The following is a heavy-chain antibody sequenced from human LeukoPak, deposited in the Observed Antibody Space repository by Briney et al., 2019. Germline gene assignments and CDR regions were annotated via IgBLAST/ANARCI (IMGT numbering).Heavy chain of an antibody. V-gene: IGHV4-59*01. CDR3: ARGVTGQGLWGNYRAVWYFDL. J-gene: IGHJ2*01. CDR1: GGSINNFF. CDR2: SSRDGAS. Sequence: SETLSLTCSVSGGSINNFFWGWIRQPPGKGLEWVGYSSRDGASDYNPSLKSRLPISLDTSKNQFSLILTSLTAADTALYYCARGVTGQGLWGNYRAVWYFDLWGRGTRVSVSS. D-gene: IGHD3-16*02.